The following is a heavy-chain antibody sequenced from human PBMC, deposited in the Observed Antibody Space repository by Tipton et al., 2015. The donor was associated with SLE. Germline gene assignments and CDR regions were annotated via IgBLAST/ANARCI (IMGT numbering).Heavy chain of an antibody. CDR1: GDSISHSY. Sequence: LRLSCSVSGDSISHSYWSWIRQPPGKGLEWIGYIYYGGSTSYSPSLKSRATISIDTSMTQFSLRLTSVTAADTAVYFCARYDYDSTGSNAFEIWGQGTLVTVSS. D-gene: IGHD3-22*01. CDR3: ARYDYDSTGSNAFEI. V-gene: IGHV4-59*01. CDR2: IYYGGST. J-gene: IGHJ3*02.